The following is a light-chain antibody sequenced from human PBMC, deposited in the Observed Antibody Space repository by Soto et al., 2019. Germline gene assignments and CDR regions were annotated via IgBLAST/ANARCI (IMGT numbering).Light chain of an antibody. CDR2: GAS. J-gene: IGKJ1*01. V-gene: IGKV3-20*01. CDR3: QQYGSSPRT. CDR1: QTVSSSY. Sequence: EIVLTQSPGTLSLSPGERATLSCRASQTVSSSYLAWYQQKLGQAPRLLIYGASNNATGIPDRFSGSGSGTDFTLTISRLEPEDFAVYYCQQYGSSPRTFGQGTKVEIK.